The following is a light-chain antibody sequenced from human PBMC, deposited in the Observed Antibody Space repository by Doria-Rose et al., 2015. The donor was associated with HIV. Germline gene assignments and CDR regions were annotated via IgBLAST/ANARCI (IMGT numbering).Light chain of an antibody. CDR1: QRVKSSY. CDR2: DAS. Sequence: TQFPGTLSLSPGESATLSCRACQRVKSSYLAWYQQKPGQAPRLLIYDASTRATGIPDRFSGSGSGTDFTLTISRLEPEDVAVYYCQQYGTSWTFGQGTKVEI. V-gene: IGKV3-20*01. CDR3: QQYGTSWT. J-gene: IGKJ1*01.